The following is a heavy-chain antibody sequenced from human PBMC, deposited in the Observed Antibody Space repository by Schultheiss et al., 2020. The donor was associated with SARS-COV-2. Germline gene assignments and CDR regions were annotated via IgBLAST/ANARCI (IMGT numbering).Heavy chain of an antibody. Sequence: GGSLRLSCAASGFTFSSYWMHWVRQAPGKGLVWVSRINSDGSSTSYADSVKGRFTISRDNAKNTLYLQMNNLRAEDTAVYYCARDRTTVTGGAAFDIWGQGTMVTVSS. V-gene: IGHV3-74*01. J-gene: IGHJ3*02. CDR2: INSDGSST. CDR1: GFTFSSYW. CDR3: ARDRTTVTGGAAFDI. D-gene: IGHD4-17*01.